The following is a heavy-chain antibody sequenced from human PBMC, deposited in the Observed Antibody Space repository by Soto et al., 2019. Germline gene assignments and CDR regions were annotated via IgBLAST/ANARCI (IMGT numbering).Heavy chain of an antibody. CDR1: GYTFTSYD. D-gene: IGHD1-20*01. V-gene: IGHV1-18*01. CDR3: ASWSTPDNPYY. J-gene: IGHJ4*02. CDR2: ISAYNGNT. Sequence: VKVSCKASGYTFTSYDLSWVLQAPGQGLEWMGWISAYNGNTNYAQKLQGRVTMTTDTSTSTAYMELRSLRSDDTAVYYCASWSTPDNPYYWGQGTLVTVSS.